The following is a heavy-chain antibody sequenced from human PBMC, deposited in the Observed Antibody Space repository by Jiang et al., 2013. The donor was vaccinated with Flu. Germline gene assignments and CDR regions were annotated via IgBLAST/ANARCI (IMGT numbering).Heavy chain of an antibody. V-gene: IGHV1-18*01. J-gene: IGHJ5*02. D-gene: IGHD1-1*01. CDR3: ARDVMMWTTTKNWFAP. CDR1: GYSFTSHG. Sequence: QLVESGAEVKKPGASVKISCKASGYSFTSHGISWVRQAPGQGFEWMGWISGYNGQTRFSQNLQGRITLTTDTSTNTAYMEVRSLRSDDTAIYFCARDVMMWTTTKNWFAPWGQGTQVTVSS. CDR2: ISGYNGQT.